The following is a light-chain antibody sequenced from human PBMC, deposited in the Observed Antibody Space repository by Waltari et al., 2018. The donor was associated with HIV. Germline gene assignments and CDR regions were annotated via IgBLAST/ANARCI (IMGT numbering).Light chain of an antibody. CDR1: ESVDTRH. CDR2: RIS. Sequence: EIVLTQSPGTRSLSPGERATLSCTASESVDTRHLAWYQQKPGQPPRLLIYRISNRATGIPDRFDGSGSGTDFTLTISRLGPEDFAVYYCQQYGLSPITFGQGTRLEIK. J-gene: IGKJ5*01. V-gene: IGKV3-20*01. CDR3: QQYGLSPIT.